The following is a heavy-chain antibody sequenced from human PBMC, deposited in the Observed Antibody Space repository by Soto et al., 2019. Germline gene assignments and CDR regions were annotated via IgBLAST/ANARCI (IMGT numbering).Heavy chain of an antibody. V-gene: IGHV4-39*01. Sequence: SETLSLTCTVSGGSISSSSYYWGWIRQPPGKGLEWIGSIYYSGSTYYNPSLKSRVTISVDTSKNQFSLKLSSVTAADTAVYYCATQEQHIVAGTIDYWGQGTQVTVSS. CDR2: IYYSGST. CDR1: GGSISSSSYY. D-gene: IGHD6-19*01. CDR3: ATQEQHIVAGTIDY. J-gene: IGHJ4*02.